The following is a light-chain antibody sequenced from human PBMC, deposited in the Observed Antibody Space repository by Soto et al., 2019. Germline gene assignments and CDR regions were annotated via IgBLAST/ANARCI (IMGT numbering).Light chain of an antibody. Sequence: EVVLTQSTATLSLSPGERATLSCRASQSVSSYLAWYQQKPGQAPRLLIYDASHRATGIPARFSASGTGTDFTLTISDVQPEDFAVYYCHQRQSWPRTFGQGTKVDIK. V-gene: IGKV3-11*01. J-gene: IGKJ1*01. CDR3: HQRQSWPRT. CDR1: QSVSSY. CDR2: DAS.